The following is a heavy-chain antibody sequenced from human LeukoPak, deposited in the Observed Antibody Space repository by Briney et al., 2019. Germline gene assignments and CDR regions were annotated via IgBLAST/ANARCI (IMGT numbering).Heavy chain of an antibody. CDR3: ARPETQYSSGLDGFDI. Sequence: GGALRLSCAAPGFTFRNYLVNWVRPAPGKGLEWVANINEDGSEKNYVDSVKGRFTTSRDNARNSLPLQMNSLRTEDTAVYYCARPETQYSSGLDGFDIWGQGTMVTVSS. J-gene: IGHJ3*02. D-gene: IGHD6-19*01. CDR1: GFTFRNYL. V-gene: IGHV3-7*02. CDR2: INEDGSEK.